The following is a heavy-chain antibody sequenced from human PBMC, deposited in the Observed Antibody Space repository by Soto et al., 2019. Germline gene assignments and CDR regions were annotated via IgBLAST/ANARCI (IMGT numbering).Heavy chain of an antibody. CDR2: IYPGDSDT. Sequence: PGESLKISCKGSGYSFTTYWIAWVRQMPGKGLEWMGMIYPGDSDTRYSPSFQGQVTISADKSITTAYLQWSSLTAADTAVYYCARGATVTQYDYWGQGTLVTVSS. CDR3: ARGATVTQYDY. V-gene: IGHV5-51*01. CDR1: GYSFTTYW. J-gene: IGHJ4*02. D-gene: IGHD4-17*01.